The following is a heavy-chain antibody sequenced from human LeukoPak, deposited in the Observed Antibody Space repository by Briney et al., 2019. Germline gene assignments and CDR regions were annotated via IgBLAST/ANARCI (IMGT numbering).Heavy chain of an antibody. CDR2: ISLDGSNK. CDR1: GFTFSSYG. Sequence: RPGGSLRLSCAASGFTFSSYGMHWVRQAPGKGLEWVALISLDGSNKDYAESVKGRFTISRDSSKNTLYRQMNSLRAEDTAVYYCAKDGEVSWFGPESYWGQGTLVAVSS. D-gene: IGHD3-10*01. CDR3: AKDGEVSWFGPESY. V-gene: IGHV3-30*18. J-gene: IGHJ4*02.